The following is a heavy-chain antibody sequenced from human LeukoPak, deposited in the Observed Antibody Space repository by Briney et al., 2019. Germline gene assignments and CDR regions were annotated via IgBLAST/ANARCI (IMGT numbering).Heavy chain of an antibody. D-gene: IGHD3-22*01. CDR1: GGSFSGYY. Sequence: SETLSLTCAVYGGSFSGYYWSWIRQPPGKGLAWIGEINHSGSTNYNPSLKSRVTISVDTSKNQFSLKLSSVTAADTAVYYCARIDTSASRAFDLWGQGTMVTVSS. J-gene: IGHJ3*01. V-gene: IGHV4-34*01. CDR3: ARIDTSASRAFDL. CDR2: INHSGST.